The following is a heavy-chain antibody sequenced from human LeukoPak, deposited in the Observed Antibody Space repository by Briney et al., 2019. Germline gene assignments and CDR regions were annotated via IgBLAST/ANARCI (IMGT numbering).Heavy chain of an antibody. CDR2: ISTDGSST. V-gene: IGHV3-74*01. D-gene: IGHD3-22*01. CDR1: GFTFSNYW. Sequence: GGSLRLSCAASGFTFSNYWIHWVRQAPGKGLVWVSCISTDGSSTSYADSVKGRFTISRDNAKNTLYLQMNSLRAEDTAVYYCARSLLYYYDSSGPENWGQGSLVTVSS. CDR3: ARSLLYYYDSSGPEN. J-gene: IGHJ4*02.